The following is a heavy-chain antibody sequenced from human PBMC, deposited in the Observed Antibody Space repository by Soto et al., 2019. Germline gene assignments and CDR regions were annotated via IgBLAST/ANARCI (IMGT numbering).Heavy chain of an antibody. J-gene: IGHJ3*02. D-gene: IGHD3-3*01. CDR3: ARGGGVGVAGSAAFDM. V-gene: IGHV1-2*02. CDR1: GYPVTAYY. CDR2: INPATGAA. Sequence: QLHLVQSGAVVKKPGASVTVSCSASGYPVTAYYMHWVRQAPGRGLEWMGGINPATGAAKYTQTCQGRVPKTRDPAASTVFMELGGLASEDTAGFYCARGGGVGVAGSAAFDMWGQGTLVTVSS.